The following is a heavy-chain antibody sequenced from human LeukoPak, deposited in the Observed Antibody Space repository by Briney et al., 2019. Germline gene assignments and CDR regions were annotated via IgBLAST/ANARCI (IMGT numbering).Heavy chain of an antibody. Sequence: SETLSLTCTVSGGSISSYYWSWIRQPPGKGLEWIGCIYYSGSTNYNPSLKSRVTISVDTSKNQFSLKLSSVTAADTAVYYCARGALGGSYYYRDYYYYYMDVWGKGTTVTVSS. V-gene: IGHV4-59*01. J-gene: IGHJ6*03. CDR1: GGSISSYY. CDR2: IYYSGST. D-gene: IGHD1-26*01. CDR3: ARGALGGSYYYRDYYYYYMDV.